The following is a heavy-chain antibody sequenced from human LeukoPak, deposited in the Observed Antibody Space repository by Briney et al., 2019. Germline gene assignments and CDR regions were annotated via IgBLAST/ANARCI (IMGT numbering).Heavy chain of an antibody. CDR1: GYTFTSFY. D-gene: IGHD2-21*02. CDR3: ARAAYCGGNCYSSMDY. J-gene: IGHJ4*02. CDR2: INPSGGGT. Sequence: GASVKVSCEASGYTFTSFYMHWVRQAPGQGLEWMGIINPSGGGTTYAQKFQGRVTMTRDTSTSTVYMELSSLRFEDTALYYCARAAYCGGNCYSSMDYWGQGTLVTVSS. V-gene: IGHV1-46*01.